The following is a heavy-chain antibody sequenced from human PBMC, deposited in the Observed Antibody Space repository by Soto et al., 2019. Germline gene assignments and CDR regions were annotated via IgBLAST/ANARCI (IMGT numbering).Heavy chain of an antibody. CDR3: ATLPGGPYRAAAGTLNY. D-gene: IGHD6-13*01. Sequence: PGGSLRLSCAASGFTFSSYAMHWVRQAPGKGLEWVAVISYDGSNKYYADSVKGRFTISRDNSKNTLYLQMNSLRAEDTAVYYCATLPGGPYRAAAGTLNYWGQGTLVTVSS. CDR2: ISYDGSNK. CDR1: GFTFSSYA. J-gene: IGHJ4*02. V-gene: IGHV3-30-3*01.